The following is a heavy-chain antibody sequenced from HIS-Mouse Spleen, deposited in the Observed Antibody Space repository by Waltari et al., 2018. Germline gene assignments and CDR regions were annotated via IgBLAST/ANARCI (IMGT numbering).Heavy chain of an antibody. J-gene: IGHJ3*02. D-gene: IGHD5-18*01. V-gene: IGHV1-2*02. CDR3: ARESRDKWILHAFDI. CDR2: INPNSGGT. CDR1: GYTFTGYY. Sequence: QVQLVQPGAEVKKPGASVKVSCKASGYTFTGYYMPRVRQAPGQGLEWMGWINPNSGGTNYAQKFQGRVTMTRDTSISTAYMELSRLRSDDTAVYYCARESRDKWILHAFDIWGQGTMVTVSS.